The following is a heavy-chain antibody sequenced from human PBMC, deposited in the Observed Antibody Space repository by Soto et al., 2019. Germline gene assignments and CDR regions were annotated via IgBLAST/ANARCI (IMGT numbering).Heavy chain of an antibody. Sequence: QVQLVESGGGVVQPGRSLRLSCAASGFTFSSYAMHWVRQAPGKGLEWVAVISYDGSNKYYADSVKGRFTISRDNSKNALYLQMNSLGTEDTAVYYCARDRLRYNWNDFPYYYYGMDVWGQGTTVTVSS. CDR3: ARDRLRYNWNDFPYYYYGMDV. V-gene: IGHV3-30-3*01. CDR1: GFTFSSYA. J-gene: IGHJ6*02. D-gene: IGHD1-1*01. CDR2: ISYDGSNK.